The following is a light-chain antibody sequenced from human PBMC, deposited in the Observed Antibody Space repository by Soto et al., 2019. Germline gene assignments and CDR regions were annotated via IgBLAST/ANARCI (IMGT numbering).Light chain of an antibody. V-gene: IGLV2-14*01. Sequence: QSVLTQPASVSGSPGQSITISCTGTSSDVGGYKYVSWYQQHPGKAPKLMIYDVSNRPSGVSNRFSGSKSGNTASLTISGLQAEDEADYYCSSYTSSTLYVFGTGTKLTVL. CDR1: SSDVGGYKY. J-gene: IGLJ1*01. CDR3: SSYTSSTLYV. CDR2: DVS.